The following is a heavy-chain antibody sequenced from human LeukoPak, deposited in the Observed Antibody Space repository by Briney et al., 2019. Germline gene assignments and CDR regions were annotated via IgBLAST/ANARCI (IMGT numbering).Heavy chain of an antibody. D-gene: IGHD3-10*01. CDR1: GDSISNYF. J-gene: IGHJ3*02. CDR2: LYYSGST. CDR3: ARDPTMVRGVMGSDAFDI. Sequence: SETLSLTCTVSGDSISNYFWNWIRQPPGKGLEWIGFLYYSGSTNYNPSLKSRVTISVDTSKNQFSLKLSSVTAADTAVYYCARDPTMVRGVMGSDAFDIWGQGTMVTVSS. V-gene: IGHV4-59*01.